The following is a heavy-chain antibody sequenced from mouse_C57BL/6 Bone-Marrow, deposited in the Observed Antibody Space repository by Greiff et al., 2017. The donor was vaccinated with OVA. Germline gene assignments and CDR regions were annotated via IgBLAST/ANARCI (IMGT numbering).Heavy chain of an antibody. CDR3: ARSYYYGSSPYYFDY. D-gene: IGHD1-1*01. CDR1: GYTFTSYG. CDR2: IYPRSGNT. J-gene: IGHJ2*01. Sequence: QVQLQQSGAELARPGASVKLSCKASGYTFTSYGISWVKQRTGQGLEWIGEIYPRSGNTYYNEKFKGKATLTADKSSSTAYMELRSLTSEDSAVYFGARSYYYGSSPYYFDYWGQGTTLTVSS. V-gene: IGHV1-81*01.